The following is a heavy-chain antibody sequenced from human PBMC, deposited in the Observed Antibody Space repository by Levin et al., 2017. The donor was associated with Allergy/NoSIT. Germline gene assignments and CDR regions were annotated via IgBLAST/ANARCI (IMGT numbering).Heavy chain of an antibody. D-gene: IGHD6-13*01. J-gene: IGHJ6*02. V-gene: IGHV4-59*01. Sequence: PSETLSLTCTVSGGSISGYYWSWIRQPPGKGLEWIGYMYNSGSTKYNPSLKSRVTISVDTSKNQFSLKLNSVTAADAAVYYCARDRTITASGQTYYYGMDVWGQGTTVTVSS. CDR1: GGSISGYY. CDR3: ARDRTITASGQTYYYGMDV. CDR2: MYNSGST.